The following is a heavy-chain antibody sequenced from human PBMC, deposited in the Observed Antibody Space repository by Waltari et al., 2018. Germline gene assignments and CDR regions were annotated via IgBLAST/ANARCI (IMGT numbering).Heavy chain of an antibody. CDR2: INQDGSEK. CDR1: GFSFSSYW. J-gene: IGHJ5*02. D-gene: IGHD3-10*01. V-gene: IGHV3-7*01. Sequence: EVQLVESGGGLVQPGGSLRLSCAASGFSFSSYWMSWVRQAPGKGLEWVANINQDGSEKHYVDTVKGRVTSSRDNAKSSLYLQMNSLRADDTAVYYCARGVASMIRGVVDWFDPWGQGTLVTVSS. CDR3: ARGVASMIRGVVDWFDP.